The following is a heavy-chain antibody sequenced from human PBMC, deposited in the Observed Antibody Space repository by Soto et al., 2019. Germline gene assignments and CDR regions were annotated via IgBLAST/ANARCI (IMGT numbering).Heavy chain of an antibody. D-gene: IGHD1-26*01. CDR3: TRGYSGIDIYAFDI. CDR2: SGNKANSDTT. CDR1: GSTLSDHY. J-gene: IGHJ3*02. Sequence: PGGPLRLSCAASGSTLSDHYVDWVRQAPGKGLEWVGRSGNKANSDTTEYGSSVKGRFTISSDDSKNSMYLQMNSLKTEDTAVYYCTRGYSGIDIYAFDIWGQGTLVTVSS. V-gene: IGHV3-72*01.